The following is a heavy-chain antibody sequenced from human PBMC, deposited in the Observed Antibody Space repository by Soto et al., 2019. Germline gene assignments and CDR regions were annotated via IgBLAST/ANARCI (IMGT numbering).Heavy chain of an antibody. J-gene: IGHJ6*02. Sequence: PSETLSLTCTVSGGSISSYYWSWIRQPPGKGLEWIGYIYYSGSTNYNPSLKSRVTISVDTSKNQFSLKLSSVTAADTAVYYCARDRETEYCSGGSCYPRGYYGMDGWGQGTTVTVSS. D-gene: IGHD2-15*01. CDR1: GGSISSYY. V-gene: IGHV4-59*01. CDR2: IYYSGST. CDR3: ARDRETEYCSGGSCYPRGYYGMDG.